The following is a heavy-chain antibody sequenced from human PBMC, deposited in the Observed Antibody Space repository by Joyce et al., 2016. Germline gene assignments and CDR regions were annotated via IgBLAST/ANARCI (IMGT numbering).Heavy chain of an antibody. CDR3: ARDLLHHSSDYYFLFHGNGGDALDM. CDR2: IKQDGSER. V-gene: IGHV3-7*01. CDR1: GFTFSRYW. J-gene: IGHJ3*02. Sequence: EVHLVESGGGLVQPGGSLRLSCAASGFTFSRYWMTWVRQATGKGLEGGANIKQDGSERYYVNSVKGRFITSRDNGKKSLYLQLNSLRGEDTAVYYCARDLLHHSSDYYFLFHGNGGDALDMWGQGTLVTVSS. D-gene: IGHD3-22*01.